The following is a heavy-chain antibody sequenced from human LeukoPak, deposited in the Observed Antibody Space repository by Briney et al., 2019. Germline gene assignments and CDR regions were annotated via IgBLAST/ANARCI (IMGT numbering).Heavy chain of an antibody. CDR3: ARAQDHIVVVVAATFGYYGMDV. J-gene: IGHJ6*02. CDR2: IIPIFSTA. V-gene: IGHV1-69*01. Sequence: SVKVSCKASGGTFSSYAISWVRQAPGQGLEWMGGIIPIFSTANYAQKFQGRVTITADESTSTAYMELSSLRSEDTAVYYCARAQDHIVVVVAATFGYYGMDVWGQGTTVTVSS. D-gene: IGHD2-15*01. CDR1: GGTFSSYA.